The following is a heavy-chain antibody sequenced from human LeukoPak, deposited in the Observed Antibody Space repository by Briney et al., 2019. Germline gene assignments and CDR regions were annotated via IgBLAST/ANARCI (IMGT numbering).Heavy chain of an antibody. CDR1: GYNFRNYG. Sequence: ASVKVSCKASGYNFRNYGIGWVRQAPRQGLEWMGWITAGNGNTNYAQKVQGRVTMTTDTSTSTAYMELRSLRSDDTAVYFCARDSARGYSYGYNAFDIWGQGTMVTVSA. J-gene: IGHJ3*02. CDR3: ARDSARGYSYGYNAFDI. D-gene: IGHD5-18*01. V-gene: IGHV1-18*01. CDR2: ITAGNGNT.